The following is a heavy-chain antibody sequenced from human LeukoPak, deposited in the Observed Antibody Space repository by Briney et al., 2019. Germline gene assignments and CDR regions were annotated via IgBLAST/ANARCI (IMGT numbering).Heavy chain of an antibody. J-gene: IGHJ4*02. CDR2: ISYDGSNK. D-gene: IGHD3-10*01. V-gene: IGHV3-30*19. CDR3: ARDLRVVRGVRGKLARNPFDY. CDR1: GFNFRAYW. Sequence: QAGGSLRLSCTTSGFNFRAYWMGWVRQAPGKGLEWVAVISYDGSNKYYADSVKGRFTISRDNSKNTLYLQMNSLRAEDTAVYYCARDLRVVRGVRGKLARNPFDYWGQGTLVTVSS.